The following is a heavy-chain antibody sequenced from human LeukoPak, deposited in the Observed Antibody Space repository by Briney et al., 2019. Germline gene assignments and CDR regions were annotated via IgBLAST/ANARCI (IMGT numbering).Heavy chain of an antibody. CDR1: VGSLRGYH. J-gene: IGHJ4*02. D-gene: IGHD3-10*01. CDR2: INYSGST. Sequence: SETLPLTCAVYVGSLRGYHWSWIPQPPGRGLEWIGDINYSGSTNSNTFLKSPVTISVGTSTTLFSLKLSSVTMADTAVYYCARRLGRYYGSGNSRDYWGQGTLVTVSS. CDR3: ARRLGRYYGSGNSRDY. V-gene: IGHV4-34*01.